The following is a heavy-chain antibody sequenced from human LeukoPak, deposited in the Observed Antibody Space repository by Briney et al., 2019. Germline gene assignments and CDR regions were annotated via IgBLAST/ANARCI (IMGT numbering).Heavy chain of an antibody. CDR2: IYYSGST. V-gene: IGHV4-39*01. CDR1: GGSISSSSYY. Sequence: SETLSLTCTVSGGSISSSSYYWGWIRQPPGKGLEWIGSIYYSGSTYYNPSLRSRVTISVDTSKNQFSLKLSSVTAADTAVYYCARHSYDSSGYYYGDDAFDIWGQGTMVTVSS. J-gene: IGHJ3*02. D-gene: IGHD3-22*01. CDR3: ARHSYDSSGYYYGDDAFDI.